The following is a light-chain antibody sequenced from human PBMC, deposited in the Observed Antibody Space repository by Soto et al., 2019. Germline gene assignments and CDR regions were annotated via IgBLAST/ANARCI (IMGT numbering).Light chain of an antibody. V-gene: IGLV2-14*01. CDR3: SSYTSSSLYV. J-gene: IGLJ1*01. CDR2: EVS. CDR1: SSDVGGYNY. Sequence: QSVLTQPASVSGSPGQSITISCTGTSSDVGGYNYVSWYQQHPGKAPKLMIYEVSTRPSGVSNRFSGSKSGNTAPLTISGLQAEDAADYYCSSYTSSSLYVFGTGTKVTVL.